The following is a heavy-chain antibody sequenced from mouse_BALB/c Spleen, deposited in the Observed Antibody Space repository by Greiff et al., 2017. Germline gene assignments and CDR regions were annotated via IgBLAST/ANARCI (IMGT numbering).Heavy chain of an antibody. CDR1: GFNIKDTY. V-gene: IGHV14-3*02. CDR2: IDPANGNT. D-gene: IGHD2-1*01. Sequence: EVQLHQSGAELVKPGASVKLSCTASGFNIKDTYMHWVKQRPEQGLEWIGRIDPANGNTKYDPKFQGKATITADTSSNTAYLQLSSLTSEDTAVYYCAREGYYGNYVGWFAYWGQGTLVTVSA. CDR3: AREGYYGNYVGWFAY. J-gene: IGHJ3*01.